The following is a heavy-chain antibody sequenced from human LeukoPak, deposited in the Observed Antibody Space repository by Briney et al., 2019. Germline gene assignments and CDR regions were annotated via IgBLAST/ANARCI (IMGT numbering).Heavy chain of an antibody. CDR1: GYTLIDYY. Sequence: ASVKVSCKASGYTLIDYYMHWVRQAPGQGLEWMGRINPNSGGTNYAQKFQGRVTMTRDTSTSTAYMELSRLRSDDTAVYYCARGSGYCSSTSCYHYFDYWGQGTLVTVSS. CDR2: INPNSGGT. V-gene: IGHV1-2*06. D-gene: IGHD2-2*01. J-gene: IGHJ4*02. CDR3: ARGSGYCSSTSCYHYFDY.